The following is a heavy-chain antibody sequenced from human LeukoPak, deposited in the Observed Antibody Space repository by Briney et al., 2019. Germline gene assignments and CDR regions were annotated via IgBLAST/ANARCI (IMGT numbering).Heavy chain of an antibody. CDR3: AKDLRTN. V-gene: IGHV3-23*01. CDR1: GFNFRNYA. J-gene: IGHJ4*02. D-gene: IGHD4-17*01. Sequence: PGGSLRLSCAASGFNFRNYAMHWVRQAPGKGLEGVSGVSGSGGSTSYIDAVKGRFTISRDNSKNTLYLQMNSLRVEDTAVYYCAKDLRTNWGQGTLVTVSS. CDR2: VSGSGGST.